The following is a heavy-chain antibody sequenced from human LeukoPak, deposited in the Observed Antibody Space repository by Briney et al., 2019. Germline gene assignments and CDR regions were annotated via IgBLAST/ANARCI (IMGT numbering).Heavy chain of an antibody. CDR2: ISPGGGPT. Sequence: GGSLRLSCAASGFTVSSNYMSWVRQAPGKGLEWVSGISPGGGPTYYADSVKGRFSISRDDLKNTLYLQMTNLRAEDTAVYYCAKDGAWLRFDDWGRGILVTVSS. V-gene: IGHV3-23*01. J-gene: IGHJ4*02. CDR3: AKDGAWLRFDD. CDR1: GFTVSSNY. D-gene: IGHD5-12*01.